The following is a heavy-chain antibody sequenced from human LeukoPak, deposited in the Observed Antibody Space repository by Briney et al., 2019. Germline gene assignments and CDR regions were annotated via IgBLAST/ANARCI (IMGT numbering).Heavy chain of an antibody. CDR3: AKASFEYYYYYYMDV. V-gene: IGHV3-23*01. Sequence: AGGSLRLSCAASGFTFSSYGMSWVRQAPGKGLEWVSGISGSGGSTYYADSVKGRFTISRDNSTNTLYLQMNSLRAEDTAVYYCAKASFEYYYYYYMDVWGKGTTVTVSS. CDR2: ISGSGGST. D-gene: IGHD3-9*01. J-gene: IGHJ6*03. CDR1: GFTFSSYG.